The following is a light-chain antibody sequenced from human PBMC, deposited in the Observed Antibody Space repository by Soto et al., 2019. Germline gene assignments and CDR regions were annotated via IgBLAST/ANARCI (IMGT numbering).Light chain of an antibody. J-gene: IGLJ1*01. Sequence: SALTQPPSLSGSPGPSVTLSCTGTSTDVGGYNYVSWYQQHPGKAPKLMIYDVSDRPSGVSNRFSASKSGNTASLTISGLQAEDEADYYCCSYTSSSTPWVFGTGTKVTVL. CDR3: CSYTSSSTPWV. CDR2: DVS. CDR1: STDVGGYNY. V-gene: IGLV2-14*03.